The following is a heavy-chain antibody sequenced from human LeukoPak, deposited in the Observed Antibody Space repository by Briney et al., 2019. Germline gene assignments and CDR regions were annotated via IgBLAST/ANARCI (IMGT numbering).Heavy chain of an antibody. V-gene: IGHV4-34*01. CDR2: INHSGST. D-gene: IGHD5-18*01. CDR1: GGSFSGYY. Sequence: SETLSLTCAVYGGSFSGYYWSWIRQPPGKGLEWIGEINHSGSTNYNPSLKSRVTMSVDTSKNQFSLKLSSVTAADTAVYYCARGERGYSYGYFPNYFDYWGQGTLVTVSS. J-gene: IGHJ4*02. CDR3: ARGERGYSYGYFPNYFDY.